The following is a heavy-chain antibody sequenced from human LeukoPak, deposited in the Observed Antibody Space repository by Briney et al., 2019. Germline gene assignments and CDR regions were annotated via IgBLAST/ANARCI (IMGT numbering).Heavy chain of an antibody. Sequence: PGGSLRLPCAASGFTFSSYGMHWVRQAPGKGLEWVAVISYDGSNKYYADSVKGRFTISRDNSKNTLYLQMNSLRAEDTAVYYCAKGPGELLPYYFDYGGQGTLVTVSS. CDR3: AKGPGELLPYYFDY. J-gene: IGHJ4*02. CDR2: ISYDGSNK. D-gene: IGHD1-26*01. V-gene: IGHV3-30*18. CDR1: GFTFSSYG.